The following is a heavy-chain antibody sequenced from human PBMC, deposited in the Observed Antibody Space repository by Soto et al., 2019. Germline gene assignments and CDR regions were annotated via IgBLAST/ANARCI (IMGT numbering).Heavy chain of an antibody. V-gene: IGHV1-8*01. J-gene: IGHJ6*03. D-gene: IGHD3-3*01. CDR1: GYTFTSYD. CDR3: ARGGAYYDFWSGLFYHYYYMDF. Sequence: ASVKVSCKASGYTFTSYDINWVRQATGQGLEWMGWMNPNSGNTGYAQKFQGRVTMTRNTSISTAYMELSSLRSEDTAVYYCARGGAYYDFWSGLFYHYYYMDFWGKGTTVTVSS. CDR2: MNPNSGNT.